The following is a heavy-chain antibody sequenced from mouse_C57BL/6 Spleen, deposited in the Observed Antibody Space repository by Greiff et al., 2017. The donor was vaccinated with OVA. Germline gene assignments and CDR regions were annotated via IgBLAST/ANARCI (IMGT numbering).Heavy chain of an antibody. D-gene: IGHD1-1*01. J-gene: IGHJ4*01. CDR3: ARRYGYAMDY. CDR2: IYPGDGDT. CDR1: GYAFSSYW. Sequence: LVESGAELVKPGASVKISCKASGYAFSSYWMNWVKQRPGKGLEWIGQIYPGDGDTNYNGKFKGKATLTADKSSSTAYMQLSSLTSEDSAVYFCARRYGYAMDYWGQGTSVTVSS. V-gene: IGHV1-80*01.